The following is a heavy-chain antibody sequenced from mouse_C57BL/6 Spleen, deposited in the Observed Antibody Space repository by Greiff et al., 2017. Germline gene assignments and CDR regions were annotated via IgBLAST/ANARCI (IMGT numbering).Heavy chain of an antibody. CDR3: ACVITTVVARYFDV. CDR2: IDPSDSYT. Sequence: QVQLQQPGAELVKPGASVKLSCKASGYTFTSYWMQWVKQRPGQGLEWIGEIDPSDSYTNYNQKFKGKATLTVDTSSSTAYMQLSSLTSEDSAVYYCACVITTVVARYFDVWGTGTTGTVSS. V-gene: IGHV1-50*01. CDR1: GYTFTSYW. D-gene: IGHD1-1*01. J-gene: IGHJ1*03.